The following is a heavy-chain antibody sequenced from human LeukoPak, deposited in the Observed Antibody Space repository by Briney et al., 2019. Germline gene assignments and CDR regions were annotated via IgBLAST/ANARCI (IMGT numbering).Heavy chain of an antibody. D-gene: IGHD6-13*01. Sequence: SETLSLTCTVSGGSISSSSYYWGWIRQPPGKGLEWIGSIYYSGSTYYNPSLKSRVTISVDTSKNQFSLKLSSVTAADTAVYYCARLLLGQQLVSWGGAWFDPWGQGTLVTVSS. J-gene: IGHJ5*02. CDR1: GGSISSSSYY. V-gene: IGHV4-39*01. CDR3: ARLLLGQQLVSWGGAWFDP. CDR2: IYYSGST.